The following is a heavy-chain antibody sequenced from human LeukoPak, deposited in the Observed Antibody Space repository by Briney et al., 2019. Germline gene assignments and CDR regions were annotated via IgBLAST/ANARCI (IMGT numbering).Heavy chain of an antibody. J-gene: IGHJ3*02. CDR2: INQDGSEK. CDR3: ARVASYAFDI. Sequence: GGSLRLSCAASGFTFSSYEMNWVRQAPGKGLEWVANINQDGSEKYYVDSVKGRITISRDNPKNSVYLQMNSLRAEDTAVYYCARVASYAFDIWGQGTMVTVSS. CDR1: GFTFSSYE. D-gene: IGHD6-6*01. V-gene: IGHV3-7*01.